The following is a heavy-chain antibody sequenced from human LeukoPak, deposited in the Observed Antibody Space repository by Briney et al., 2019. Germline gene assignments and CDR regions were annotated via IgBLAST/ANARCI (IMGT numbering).Heavy chain of an antibody. CDR2: IKEDGSEK. CDR1: GFTFSRFW. CDR3: AREVYGSGRSWFDP. V-gene: IGHV3-7*01. J-gene: IGHJ5*02. Sequence: GGSLRLSCAASGFTFSRFWMSWVRQAPGKGLEWVANIKEDGSEKYYVDSVKGRFTISRDNAKNSLYLQMNSLRAEDTSVYYCAREVYGSGRSWFDPWGQGTLVIVSS. D-gene: IGHD3-10*01.